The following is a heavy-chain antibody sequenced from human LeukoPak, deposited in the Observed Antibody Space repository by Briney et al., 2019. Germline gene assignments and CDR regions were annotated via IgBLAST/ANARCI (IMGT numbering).Heavy chain of an antibody. D-gene: IGHD1-26*01. V-gene: IGHV4-39*01. J-gene: IGHJ4*02. CDR1: GGSISTRDSY. Sequence: SETLSLTCTVSGGSISTRDSYWAWIRQPPGKELEWIGSIYYDGSTYYSPSLKSRVTMSVDTSKNQFSLKLSSMTAADTAVYYCAGPKNIGSYSYWGQGTLVTVPS. CDR3: AGPKNIGSYSY. CDR2: IYYDGST.